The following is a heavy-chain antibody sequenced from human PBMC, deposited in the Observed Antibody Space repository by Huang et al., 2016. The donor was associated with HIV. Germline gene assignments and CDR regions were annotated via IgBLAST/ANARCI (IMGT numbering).Heavy chain of an antibody. J-gene: IGHJ5*02. Sequence: QVQLVESGGGVVQPGTSLRLSCAASGFIFSNFGMYWVRQAPGKGLGWVAVISYDGRSDRYSDSVKGRFTISRDNDKNTLSLEMNRLRHDDTAVYYCAKESRWFSDFDQWGQGTLVTVSS. CDR3: AKESRWFSDFDQ. V-gene: IGHV3-30*18. D-gene: IGHD2-15*01. CDR1: GFIFSNFG. CDR2: ISYDGRSD.